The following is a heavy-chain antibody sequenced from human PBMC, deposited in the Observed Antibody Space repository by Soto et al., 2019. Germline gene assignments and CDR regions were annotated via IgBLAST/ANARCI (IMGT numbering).Heavy chain of an antibody. D-gene: IGHD3-22*01. CDR2: ISYDGSNK. J-gene: IGHJ4*02. Sequence: VGSLRLSCAASGFTFSSYGMHWVRQAPGKGLEWVAVISYDGSNKYYADSVKGRFTISRDNSKNTLYLQMNSLRAEDMAVYYCAKDRVPYDSSGYFDYWGQGTLVTVSS. CDR3: AKDRVPYDSSGYFDY. CDR1: GFTFSSYG. V-gene: IGHV3-30*18.